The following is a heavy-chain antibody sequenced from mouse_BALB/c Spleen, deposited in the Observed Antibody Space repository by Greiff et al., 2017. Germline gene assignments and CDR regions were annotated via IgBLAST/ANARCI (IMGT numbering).Heavy chain of an antibody. CDR2: INPSNGGT. D-gene: IGHD2-4*01. CDR1: GYTFTSYY. V-gene: IGHV1S81*02. Sequence: QVQLQQPGAELVKPGASVKLSCKASGYTFTSYYMYWVKQRPGQGLEWIGGINPSNGGTNFNEKFKSKATLTVDKSSSTAYMQLSSLTSEDSAVYYCTSAITTRFAYWGQGTLVTVSA. CDR3: TSAITTRFAY. J-gene: IGHJ3*01.